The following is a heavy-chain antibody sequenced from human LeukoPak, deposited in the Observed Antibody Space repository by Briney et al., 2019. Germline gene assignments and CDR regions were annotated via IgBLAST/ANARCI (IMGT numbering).Heavy chain of an antibody. Sequence: PGGSLRLSCAASGLTVSSKDMSWVRQAPGKGLEWVSVIYSGGSTYYADSVKGRFTTSRDNSKNTLYLQMNSLRAEDTAVYYCATLARYAFDIWGQGTMVTVSS. D-gene: IGHD5-12*01. CDR2: IYSGGST. V-gene: IGHV3-53*01. J-gene: IGHJ3*02. CDR3: ATLARYAFDI. CDR1: GLTVSSKD.